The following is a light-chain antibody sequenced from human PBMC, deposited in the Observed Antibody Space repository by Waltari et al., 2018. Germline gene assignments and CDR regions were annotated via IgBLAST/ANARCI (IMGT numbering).Light chain of an antibody. CDR2: KAS. V-gene: IGKV1-5*03. CDR3: QQYNSYSRT. Sequence: DIQMTQSPSTLSASVGDRVTINCRASQSISSWLAWYQQKPGKAPKLLIYKASSLESGVPSRFIGCGSGTEFTLTISSLQPDDFATYYCQQYNSYSRTFGQGTKVEIK. CDR1: QSISSW. J-gene: IGKJ1*01.